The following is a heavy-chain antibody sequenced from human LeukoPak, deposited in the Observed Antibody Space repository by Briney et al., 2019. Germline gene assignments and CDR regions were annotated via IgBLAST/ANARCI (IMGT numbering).Heavy chain of an antibody. CDR1: GFTFSSCA. Sequence: GGSLRLSCAASGFTFSSCAMSWVRQAPGKGLEWVSAISGSGGSTYYADSVKGRFTISRDNSKNTLYLQMNSLRAEDTAVYYCAKVYCSGGSCYSQYAFDIWGQGTMVTVSS. J-gene: IGHJ3*02. CDR3: AKVYCSGGSCYSQYAFDI. D-gene: IGHD2-15*01. V-gene: IGHV3-23*01. CDR2: ISGSGGST.